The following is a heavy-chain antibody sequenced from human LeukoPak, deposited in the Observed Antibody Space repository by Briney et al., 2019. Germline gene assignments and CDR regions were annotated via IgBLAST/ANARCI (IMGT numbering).Heavy chain of an antibody. CDR1: GFTFSSYA. D-gene: IGHD3-3*01. J-gene: IGHJ6*02. CDR3: ARDRSEYDYYYYYGMDV. Sequence: GRSLRLSCAASGFTFSSYAMHWVRQAPGKGLEWVAVISYDGSNKYYADSVKGRFTISRDNSKNTLYLQMNSLRAEDTAVYFCARDRSEYDYYYYYGMDVWGQGTTVTVSS. V-gene: IGHV3-30-3*01. CDR2: ISYDGSNK.